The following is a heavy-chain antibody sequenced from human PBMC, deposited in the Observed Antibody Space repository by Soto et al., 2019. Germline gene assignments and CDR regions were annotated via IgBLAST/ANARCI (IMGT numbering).Heavy chain of an antibody. CDR2: INHSGST. CDR1: GWSFSGYY. J-gene: IGHJ5*02. CDR3: ARDNGGGYNNWFDP. D-gene: IGHD2-8*01. V-gene: IGHV4-34*01. Sequence: SETLSLTCTVYGWSFSGYYWSWIRQPPGKGLEWIGEINHSGSTNYNPSLKSRVTISVDTSKNQFSLKLSSVTAADTAVYYCARDNGGGYNNWFDPWGQGTLVTVSS.